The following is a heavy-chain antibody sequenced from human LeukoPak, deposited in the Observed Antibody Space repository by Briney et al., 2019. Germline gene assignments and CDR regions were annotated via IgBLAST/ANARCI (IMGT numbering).Heavy chain of an antibody. Sequence: QAGGSLRLSCAASGFTFDDYAMHWVRQAPGKGLEWVSGISWNSGSIGYADSVKGRFTISRDNAKNSLYLQMNSLRAEDTAVYYCARDGEGGYYYDKSDYWGQGTLVTVSS. CDR1: GFTFDDYA. V-gene: IGHV3-9*01. J-gene: IGHJ4*02. CDR2: ISWNSGSI. D-gene: IGHD3-22*01. CDR3: ARDGEGGYYYDKSDY.